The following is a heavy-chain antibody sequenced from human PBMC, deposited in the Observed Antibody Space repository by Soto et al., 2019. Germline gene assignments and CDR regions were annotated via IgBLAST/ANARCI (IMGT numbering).Heavy chain of an antibody. CDR2: INTDGSIP. Sequence: PGGSLRLSCAASGLIFSNYKMHWVRQAPGKGLVWVSRINTDGSIPDYADSVKGRFTVSRDNPKNTLYLQMNSLRAEDTAVYYCARDTDGLHYWGQGTLVTVSS. V-gene: IGHV3-74*01. CDR3: ARDTDGLHY. J-gene: IGHJ4*02. CDR1: GLIFSNYK.